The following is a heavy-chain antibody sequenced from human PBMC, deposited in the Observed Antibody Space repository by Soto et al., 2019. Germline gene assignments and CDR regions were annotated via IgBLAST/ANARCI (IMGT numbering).Heavy chain of an antibody. Sequence: PSETLSLTCTVSGGSISSYYWSWIRQPPGKGLEWIGYIYYSGSTNYNPSLKSRVTISVDTSKNQFSLKLSSVTAADTAVYYCARVVAVAAINWFDPWGQGTLVTVSS. CDR2: IYYSGST. J-gene: IGHJ5*02. CDR1: GGSISSYY. CDR3: ARVVAVAAINWFDP. V-gene: IGHV4-59*01. D-gene: IGHD6-19*01.